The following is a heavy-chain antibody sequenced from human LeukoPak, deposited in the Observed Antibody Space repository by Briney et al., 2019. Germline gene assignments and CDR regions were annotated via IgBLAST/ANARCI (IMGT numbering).Heavy chain of an antibody. CDR2: ITSTSSYI. J-gene: IGHJ4*02. Sequence: PGGSLRLSCAASGFTFNSYTMNWVRQAPGKGLEWVSSITSTSSYIYYADSVKGRFTISRDNAKNSLYLQMNSLRAEDTAVYYCARDQSDIRNLWYYYDSSGYPDYWGQGTLVTVPS. V-gene: IGHV3-21*01. D-gene: IGHD3-22*01. CDR3: ARDQSDIRNLWYYYDSSGYPDY. CDR1: GFTFNSYT.